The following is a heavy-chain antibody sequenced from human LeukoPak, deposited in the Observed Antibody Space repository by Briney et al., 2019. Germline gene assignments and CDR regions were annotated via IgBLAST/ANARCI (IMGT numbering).Heavy chain of an antibody. CDR2: IKSDGSST. CDR1: GFSFSNYW. Sequence: GGSLRLSCAASGFSFSNYWMHWVRQAPGKGLVWVSRIKSDGSSTSYADSVKGRFTISRDNAKNTVYLQMNSLRAEDTAVYYCARGALHMYYLDNWGQGTLVTVSS. J-gene: IGHJ4*02. V-gene: IGHV3-74*01. D-gene: IGHD2-8*01. CDR3: ARGALHMYYLDN.